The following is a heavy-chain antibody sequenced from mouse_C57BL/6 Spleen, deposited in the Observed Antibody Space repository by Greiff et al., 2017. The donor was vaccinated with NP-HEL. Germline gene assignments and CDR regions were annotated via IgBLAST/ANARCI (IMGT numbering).Heavy chain of an antibody. CDR3: ARGDYHGSSYWYFDV. D-gene: IGHD1-1*01. V-gene: IGHV1-82*01. J-gene: IGHJ1*03. CDR2: IYPGDGDT. CDR1: GYAFSSSW. Sequence: QVQLKQSGPELVKPGASVKISCKASGYAFSSSWMNWVKQRPGKGLEWIGRIYPGDGDTNYNGKFKGKATLTADKSSSTAYMQLSSLTSEDSAVYFCARGDYHGSSYWYFDVWGTGTTVTVSS.